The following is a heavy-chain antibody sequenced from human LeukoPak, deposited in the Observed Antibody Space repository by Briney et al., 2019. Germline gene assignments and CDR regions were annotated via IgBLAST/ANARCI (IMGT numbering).Heavy chain of an antibody. CDR1: GFSFSPYN. V-gene: IGHV3-48*01. Sequence: GGSLRLSCATSGFSFSPYNMLWVRQTPGRGLEWLFYINSGGSAVHSADSVKDRFTFSRDNAKNSLYLQMNSLRVEDTGIYYCARVGSRGDWFDYWGQGTRVTVSS. D-gene: IGHD1-26*01. CDR2: INSGGSAV. CDR3: ARVGSRGDWFDY. J-gene: IGHJ5*01.